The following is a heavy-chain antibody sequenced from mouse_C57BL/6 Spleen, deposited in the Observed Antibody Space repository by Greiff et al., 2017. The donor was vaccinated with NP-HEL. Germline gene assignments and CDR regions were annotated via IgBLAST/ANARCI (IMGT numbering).Heavy chain of an antibody. D-gene: IGHD3-1*01. J-gene: IGHJ3*01. V-gene: IGHV1-50*01. Sequence: VQLQQSGAELVKPGASVKLSCKASGYTFTSYWMQWVKQRPGQGLEWIGEIDPSDSYTNYNQKFKGKATLTVDTSSSTAYMQLSSLTSEDSAVYYCARSGGDGWFAYWGQGTLVTVSA. CDR1: GYTFTSYW. CDR2: IDPSDSYT. CDR3: ARSGGDGWFAY.